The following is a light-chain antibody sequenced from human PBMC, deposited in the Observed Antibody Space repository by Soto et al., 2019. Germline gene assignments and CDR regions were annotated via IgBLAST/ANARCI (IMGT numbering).Light chain of an antibody. Sequence: QSALTQPASVSRSPGQSITISCTGTSSDVGGYDYVSWYQHHPGKAPKLMIYDVTNRPSRVSNRFSGSKSGNTASLTISGLQAEDEADYYCSSYTTSSTLHVVFGGGTKLTVL. CDR1: SSDVGGYDY. CDR2: DVT. J-gene: IGLJ2*01. V-gene: IGLV2-14*03. CDR3: SSYTTSSTLHVV.